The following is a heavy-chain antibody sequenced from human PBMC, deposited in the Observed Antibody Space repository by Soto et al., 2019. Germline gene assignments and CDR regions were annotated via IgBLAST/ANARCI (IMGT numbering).Heavy chain of an antibody. D-gene: IGHD6-13*01. J-gene: IGHJ6*02. Sequence: ASVNVSCKASGYTFTGYYMHWVRPAPGQGLEWMGWINPNSGGTNYAQKFQGWVTMTRDTSISTAYMELSRLRSDDTAVYYCAREARPRISARGYYYGMDVRGQGTTVTVS. V-gene: IGHV1-2*04. CDR2: INPNSGGT. CDR3: AREARPRISARGYYYGMDV. CDR1: GYTFTGYY.